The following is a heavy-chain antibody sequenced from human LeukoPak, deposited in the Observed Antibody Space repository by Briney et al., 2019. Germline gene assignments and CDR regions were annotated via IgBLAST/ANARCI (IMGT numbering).Heavy chain of an antibody. Sequence: GGSLRLPCAASGFTFSGSAMHWVRQASGKGLEWVGRIRSKANSYATAYAALVKGRFTISRDDSKNTAYLQMNSLKTEDTAVYYCTRQPQYDSSGYGPDPWGQGTLVTVSS. CDR2: IRSKANSYAT. D-gene: IGHD3-22*01. CDR1: GFTFSGSA. CDR3: TRQPQYDSSGYGPDP. J-gene: IGHJ5*02. V-gene: IGHV3-73*01.